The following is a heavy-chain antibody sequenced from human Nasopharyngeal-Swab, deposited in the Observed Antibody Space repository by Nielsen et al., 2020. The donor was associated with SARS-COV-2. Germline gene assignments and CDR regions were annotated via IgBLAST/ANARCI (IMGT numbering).Heavy chain of an antibody. Sequence: VRQAPGKGLEWVANIKQDGSEKYYADSVKGRFTISRDSSKNTLYLQMNSLRAEDAAVYYCARDSGFTFGYWIFDYWGQGTLVTVSS. D-gene: IGHD3-22*01. J-gene: IGHJ4*02. CDR3: ARDSGFTFGYWIFDY. V-gene: IGHV3-7*01. CDR2: IKQDGSEK.